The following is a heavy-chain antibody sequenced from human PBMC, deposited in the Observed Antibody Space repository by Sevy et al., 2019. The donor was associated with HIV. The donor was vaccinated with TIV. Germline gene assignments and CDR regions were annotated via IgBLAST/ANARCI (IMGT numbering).Heavy chain of an antibody. CDR1: GKTLSDLS. V-gene: IGHV1-24*01. J-gene: IGHJ4*02. CDR2: FDPEDGET. CDR3: ATTKDYYDSSGDPFDY. Sequence: ASVKVSCKVSGKTLSDLSMHWVRQAPGKGLERMGSFDPEDGETLYAQNFRARVTMTEDTSTDTAYMELSSLRSEDTAVYYCATTKDYYDSSGDPFDYWGQGSLVTVSS. D-gene: IGHD3-22*01.